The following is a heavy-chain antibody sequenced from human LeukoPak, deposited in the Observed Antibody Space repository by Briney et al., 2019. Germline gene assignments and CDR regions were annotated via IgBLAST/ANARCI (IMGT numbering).Heavy chain of an antibody. CDR2: IYYSGST. Sequence: PSETLSLTCTVSGGSISSYYWSWIRQPPGKGLEWIGYIYYSGSTYYNPSLKSRVTISVDTPKNQFSLKLSSVTAADTAVYYCARSSIAVAGTEDYWGQGILVTVSS. CDR1: GGSISSYY. J-gene: IGHJ4*02. V-gene: IGHV4-59*08. CDR3: ARSSIAVAGTEDY. D-gene: IGHD6-19*01.